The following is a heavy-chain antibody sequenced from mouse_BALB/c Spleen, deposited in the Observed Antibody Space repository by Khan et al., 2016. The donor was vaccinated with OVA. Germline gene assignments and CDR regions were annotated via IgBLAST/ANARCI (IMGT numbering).Heavy chain of an antibody. CDR2: INPSNSYT. Sequence: QVQLKQSGAELARPGASVKMSCKASGYTFTSYTMHWVKQRPGQGLEWIGYINPSNSYTNYNQKFKDKATLTADKSSSTAYMQLSSLTSEDSAVYYGAREEPYDGNYGAWFAYWGQGTLVTVSA. CDR1: GYTFTSYT. J-gene: IGHJ3*01. CDR3: AREEPYDGNYGAWFAY. V-gene: IGHV1-4*01. D-gene: IGHD2-10*01.